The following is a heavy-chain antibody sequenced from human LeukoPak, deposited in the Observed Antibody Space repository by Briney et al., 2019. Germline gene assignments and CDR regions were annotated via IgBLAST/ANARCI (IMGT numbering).Heavy chain of an antibody. J-gene: IGHJ4*02. CDR2: ISSSSSYI. Sequence: GGSLRLSCAASGFTFSTYSMNWVRQAPGKGLEWVSSISSSSSYIFYTDSVKGRFTISRDNAENSLYLQMNSLRAEDTAVYYCALSSWYHSGDYWGQGTLVTVSS. V-gene: IGHV3-21*01. CDR1: GFTFSTYS. D-gene: IGHD6-13*01. CDR3: ALSSWYHSGDY.